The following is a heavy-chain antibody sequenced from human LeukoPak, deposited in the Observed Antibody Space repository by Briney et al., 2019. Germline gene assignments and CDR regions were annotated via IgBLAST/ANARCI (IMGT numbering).Heavy chain of an antibody. V-gene: IGHV4-59*01. CDR2: IYYSGST. CDR3: ARVYGSGYDFRGAFDI. D-gene: IGHD5-12*01. J-gene: IGHJ3*02. Sequence: SETLSLTCTLSGGSISTYYWTWIRQPPGKGLEWLGYIYYSGSTNYNPSLKSRVAISVDTSNNQFSLKMSSVTAAGTAIYYCARVYGSGYDFRGAFDIWGQGTMVTVSS. CDR1: GGSISTYY.